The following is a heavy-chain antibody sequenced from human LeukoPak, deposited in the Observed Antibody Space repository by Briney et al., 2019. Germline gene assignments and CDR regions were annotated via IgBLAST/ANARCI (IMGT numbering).Heavy chain of an antibody. CDR2: IYYSGSP. CDR3: ARDLGFGELLPNY. J-gene: IGHJ4*02. CDR1: GGSISSYY. V-gene: IGHV4-59*01. Sequence: SETLSLTCTVSGGSISSYYWSWIRQPPGKGLEWIGYIYYSGSPNYNPSLKSRVTISVDTSKNQFSLKLSSVTAADTAVYYCARDLGFGELLPNYWGQGTLVTVSS. D-gene: IGHD3-10*01.